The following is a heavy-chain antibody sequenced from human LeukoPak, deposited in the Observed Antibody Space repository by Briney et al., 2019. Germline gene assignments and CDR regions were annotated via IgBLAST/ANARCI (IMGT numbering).Heavy chain of an antibody. V-gene: IGHV3-48*03. Sequence: GGSLRLSCAASGFTFSSYEMNWVRQAPGKGLEWVSHISSSGSTIYYADSVKGRFTISRDNAKNSLYLQMNSLRAEDTAVYYCAREPVVPAANYYYYGMDVWGKGTTVTVSS. CDR2: ISSSGSTI. D-gene: IGHD2-2*01. CDR1: GFTFSSYE. CDR3: AREPVVPAANYYYYGMDV. J-gene: IGHJ6*04.